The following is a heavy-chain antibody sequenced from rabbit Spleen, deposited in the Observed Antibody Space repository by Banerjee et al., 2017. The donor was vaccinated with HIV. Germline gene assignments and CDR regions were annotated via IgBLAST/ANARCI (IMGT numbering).Heavy chain of an antibody. CDR2: INAVTGKA. CDR3: ARDSGSSFSSYGMDL. J-gene: IGHJ6*01. CDR1: GFSFSDKAV. V-gene: IGHV1S45*01. Sequence: QEQLVESGGGLVQPEGSLQLSCTASGFSFSDKAVMCWVRQAPGKGLEWIACINAVTGKAVYASWAKGRFTFSKTSSTTMTLQVTSLTAADTATYFCARDSGSSFSSYGMDLWGQGTLVTVS. D-gene: IGHD8-1*01.